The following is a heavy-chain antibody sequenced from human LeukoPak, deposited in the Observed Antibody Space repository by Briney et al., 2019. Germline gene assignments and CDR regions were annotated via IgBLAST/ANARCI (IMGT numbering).Heavy chain of an antibody. J-gene: IGHJ4*02. CDR3: AKDTGYGSGITSPRGDY. CDR2: ISGSGGST. V-gene: IGHV3-23*01. D-gene: IGHD3-10*01. CDR1: GFTFSSYA. Sequence: PGGSLRLSCAASGFTFSSYAMSWVRQAPGKGLEWVSAISGSGGSTYYADSVKGRFTISRDNSQNTLYLQLSSLRAEDTAVYYCAKDTGYGSGITSPRGDYWGQGTLVTVSS.